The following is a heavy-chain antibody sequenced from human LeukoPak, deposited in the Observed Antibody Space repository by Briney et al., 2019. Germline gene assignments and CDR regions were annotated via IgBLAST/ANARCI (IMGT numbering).Heavy chain of an antibody. CDR1: GFTFSSYE. D-gene: IGHD2-2*01. J-gene: IGHJ4*02. V-gene: IGHV3-48*03. CDR2: ISSTSGSTI. CDR3: ARRYCSSTSCLLDY. Sequence: GGSLRLSCAASGFTFSSYEMNWVRQAPGKGLEWVSYISSTSGSTIYYADSVKGRFTISRDNAKNSLYLLMDSLRAEDTAVYYCARRYCSSTSCLLDYWGQGTLVTVSS.